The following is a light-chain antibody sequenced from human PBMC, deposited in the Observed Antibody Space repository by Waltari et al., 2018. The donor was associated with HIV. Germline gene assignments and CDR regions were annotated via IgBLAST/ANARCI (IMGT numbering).Light chain of an antibody. CDR1: HSAIGSYDY. CDR3: SSFADRDGFYVL. Sequence: QSALTQPPSPSGSPGQSVTHPCTASHSAIGSYDYFSWFQSHPGKAPKLVISEVTKRPSGVSDRFSGSKSANTAFLTVSGLQAEDEADYYCSSFADRDGFYVLFGGGTRLTVL. V-gene: IGLV2-8*01. J-gene: IGLJ2*01. CDR2: EVT.